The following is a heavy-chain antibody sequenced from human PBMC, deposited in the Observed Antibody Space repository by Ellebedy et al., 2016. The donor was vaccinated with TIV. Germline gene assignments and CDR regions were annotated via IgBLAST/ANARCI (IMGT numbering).Heavy chain of an antibody. Sequence: GGSLRLSCAASGFTVSYTYMNWVRLAPGKWLEWVSVIHTGVDTYYADSVKGRFTISRDSSKNTVFLQMNSLRAEDTAMYYCARRISGTYGDDAFDIWGQGTMATVSS. J-gene: IGHJ3*02. CDR1: GFTVSYTY. CDR3: ARRISGTYGDDAFDI. V-gene: IGHV3-53*01. CDR2: IHTGVDT. D-gene: IGHD1-20*01.